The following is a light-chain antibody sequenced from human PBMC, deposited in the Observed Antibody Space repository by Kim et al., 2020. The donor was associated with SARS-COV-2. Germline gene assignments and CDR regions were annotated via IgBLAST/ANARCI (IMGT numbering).Light chain of an antibody. V-gene: IGLV3-9*02. Sequence: QPPSVSVAPGRTATMTCGGYNLGDKLVHWYQQKPGQAPELVIRPSGNPERYSDSKSRATATLTISRAQAGDEADYYCQVWDRNIWVFGGGTQLTVL. J-gene: IGLJ3*02. CDR3: QVWDRNIWV. CDR1: NLGDKL.